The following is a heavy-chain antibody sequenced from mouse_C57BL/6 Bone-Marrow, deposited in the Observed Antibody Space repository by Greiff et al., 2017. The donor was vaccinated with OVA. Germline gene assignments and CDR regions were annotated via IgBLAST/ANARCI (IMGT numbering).Heavy chain of an antibody. V-gene: IGHV7-3*01. D-gene: IGHD4-1*01. CDR1: GFTFTDYY. Sequence: DVKLVESGGGLVQPGGSLRLSCAASGFTFTDYYMSWVRQPPGKALEWLGFIRNKANGYTTEYSASVKGRFTISRDNSQSILYLQMNALRAEDSATYYCARNWDRGPDYWGQGTTLTVSS. CDR2: IRNKANGYTT. J-gene: IGHJ2*01. CDR3: ARNWDRGPDY.